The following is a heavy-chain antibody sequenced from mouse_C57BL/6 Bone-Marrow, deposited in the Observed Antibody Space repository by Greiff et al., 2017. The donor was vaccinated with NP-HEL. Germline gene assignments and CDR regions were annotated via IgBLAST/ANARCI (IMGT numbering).Heavy chain of an antibody. J-gene: IGHJ2*01. Sequence: EVQLQQSGPVLVKPGASVKMSCKASGYTFTDYYMNWVKQSHGKSLEWIGVINPYNGGTSYNQKFKGKATLTVDKSSSTAYMELNSLTSEDSAVYYCARRGTGTGNYWGQGTTLTVSS. D-gene: IGHD4-1*01. CDR2: INPYNGGT. CDR3: ARRGTGTGNY. V-gene: IGHV1-19*01. CDR1: GYTFTDYY.